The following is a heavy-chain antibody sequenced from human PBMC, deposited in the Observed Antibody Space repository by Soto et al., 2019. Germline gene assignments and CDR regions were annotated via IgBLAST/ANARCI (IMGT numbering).Heavy chain of an antibody. J-gene: IGHJ1*01. V-gene: IGHV4-39*07. D-gene: IGHD6-13*01. CDR3: ATSPRYSSSWYPYFQH. CDR2: IYHSGST. CDR1: GGSISSSSYY. Sequence: SETLSLTCIVSGGSISSSSYYWGWIRQPPGKGLEWIGSIYHSGSTNYTPSLKSRVTISVDTSKNQFSLKLSSVTAADTAVYYCATSPRYSSSWYPYFQHWGQGTLVTVSS.